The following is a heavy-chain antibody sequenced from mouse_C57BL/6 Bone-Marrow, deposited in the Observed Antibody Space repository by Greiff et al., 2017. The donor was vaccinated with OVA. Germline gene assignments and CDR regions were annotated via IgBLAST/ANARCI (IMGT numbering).Heavy chain of an antibody. CDR3: ARGGLRLFAY. J-gene: IGHJ3*01. D-gene: IGHD2-4*01. CDR1: GYTFTSYW. CDR2: IDPSDSYT. V-gene: IGHV1-50*01. Sequence: VQLQQSGAELVKPGASVKLSCKASGYTFTSYWMQWVKQRPGQGLEWIGEIDPSDSYTNYNQKFKGKATLTVDTSSSTAYMQLSSLTSEDSAVYYCARGGLRLFAYWGQGTLGTVSA.